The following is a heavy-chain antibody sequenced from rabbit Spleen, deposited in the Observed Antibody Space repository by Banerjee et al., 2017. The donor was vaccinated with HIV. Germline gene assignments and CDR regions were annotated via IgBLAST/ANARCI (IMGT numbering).Heavy chain of an antibody. CDR2: IDPVFGST. CDR1: GFSLSSYY. J-gene: IGHJ4*01. Sequence: QLKESGGGLVQPGESLKLSCTVSGFSLSSYYMNWVRQAPGKGLEWIGYIDPVFGSTYYANWVNGRFTISSHNAQNTLYLQLNSLTAADTATYFCARDGAGSSYFNLWGQGTLVTVS. CDR3: ARDGAGSSYFNL. D-gene: IGHD8-1*01. V-gene: IGHV1S7*01.